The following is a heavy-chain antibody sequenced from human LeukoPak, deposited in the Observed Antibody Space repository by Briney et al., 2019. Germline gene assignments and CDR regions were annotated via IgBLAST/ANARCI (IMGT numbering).Heavy chain of an antibody. D-gene: IGHD6-19*01. CDR1: GGSIRSSGYY. V-gene: IGHV4-39*01. J-gene: IGHJ4*02. CDR3: ARRTTAVAGSYFDC. CDR2: VYYTGST. Sequence: SETLSLTCTVSGGSIRSSGYYWGWIRLPPGKGLEWIGNVYYTGSTYYNPSLKSGVTISVDTSKNQFSPKLNSVTAADTAVYYCARRTTAVAGSYFDCWGQGTLVTVSS.